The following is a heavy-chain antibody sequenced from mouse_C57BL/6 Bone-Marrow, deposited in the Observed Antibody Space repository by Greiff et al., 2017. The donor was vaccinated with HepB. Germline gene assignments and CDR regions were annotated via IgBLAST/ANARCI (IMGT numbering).Heavy chain of an antibody. J-gene: IGHJ3*01. CDR3: ARELGRFAY. CDR1: GYTFTSYW. V-gene: IGHV1-69*01. D-gene: IGHD4-1*01. CDR2: IDPSDSYT. Sequence: QVQLQQSGAELVMPGASVKLSCKASGYTFTSYWMHWVKQRPGQGLEWIGEIDPSDSYTNYNQKFKGKSTLTVDKSSSTAYMQLSSLTSEDSAVYYCARELGRFAYWGQGTLVTVSA.